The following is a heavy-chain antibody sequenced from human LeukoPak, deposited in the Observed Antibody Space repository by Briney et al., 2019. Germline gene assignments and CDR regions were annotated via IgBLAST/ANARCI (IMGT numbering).Heavy chain of an antibody. J-gene: IGHJ4*02. Sequence: SETLSLTCAVYGGSFGGYYWSWIRQPPGKGLEWIGEINHSGSTNYNPSLKSRVTISVDTSKNQFSLKLSSVTAADTAVYYCARRTVVTGVYYFDYWGQGTLVTVSS. D-gene: IGHD4-23*01. V-gene: IGHV4-34*01. CDR1: GGSFGGYY. CDR2: INHSGST. CDR3: ARRTVVTGVYYFDY.